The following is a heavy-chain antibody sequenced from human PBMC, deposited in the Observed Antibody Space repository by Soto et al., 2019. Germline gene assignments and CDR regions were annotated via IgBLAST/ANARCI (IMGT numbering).Heavy chain of an antibody. CDR2: ISYDGSNK. D-gene: IGHD3-10*01. CDR3: VGGQYYFDY. CDR1: GFPFTTYG. V-gene: IGHV3-30*03. J-gene: IGHJ4*02. Sequence: QVQLVESGRGVVQPGRSLRLSCAASGFPFTTYGMHWVREGPGKGLEWVAVISYDGSNKYYADSVKGRFTISRDNSENTLYLQMNSLRPEDTALYYCVGGQYYFDYRGQGTLVTVSS.